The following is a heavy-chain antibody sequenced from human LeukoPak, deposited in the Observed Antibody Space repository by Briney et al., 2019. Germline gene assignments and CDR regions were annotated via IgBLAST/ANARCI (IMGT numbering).Heavy chain of an antibody. CDR3: ARDGLYSSSWYPTSATAFYYYYMDV. D-gene: IGHD6-13*01. CDR2: INHSGST. CDR1: GGSISSYY. V-gene: IGHV4-34*01. Sequence: SETLSLTCTVSGGSISSYYWSWIRQPPGKGLEWIGEINHSGSTNYNPSLKSRVTISVDTSKNQFSLKLSSVTAADTAVYYCARDGLYSSSWYPTSATAFYYYYMDVWGKGTTVTVSS. J-gene: IGHJ6*03.